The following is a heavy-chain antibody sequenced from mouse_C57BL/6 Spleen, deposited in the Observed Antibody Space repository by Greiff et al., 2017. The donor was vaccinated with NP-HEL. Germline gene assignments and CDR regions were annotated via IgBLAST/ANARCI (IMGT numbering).Heavy chain of an antibody. J-gene: IGHJ4*01. CDR1: GFTFSDYG. V-gene: IGHV5-17*01. CDR2: ISSGSSTI. Sequence: DVQLVESGGGLVKPGGSLKLSCAASGFTFSDYGMHWVRQAPEKGLEWVAYISSGSSTIYYADTVKGRFTITRDNAKNTQFLQMTSLRSEDTAMYYCARLGHYYAMDYWGQGTSVTVSS. CDR3: ARLGHYYAMDY. D-gene: IGHD4-1*01.